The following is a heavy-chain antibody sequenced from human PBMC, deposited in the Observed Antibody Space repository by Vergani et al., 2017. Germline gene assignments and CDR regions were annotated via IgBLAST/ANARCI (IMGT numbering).Heavy chain of an antibody. CDR2: IIPIFGTA. D-gene: IGHD4-17*01. Sequence: QVQLVQSGAEVKKPGSSVKVSCKASGGTFSSYAISWVRQAPGQGLEWMGGIIPIFGTANYAQKFQGRVTITADESTSTAYMELSSLRSEDTAVYYCARVGDDYGGYRAGAFDIWGQGTMVTVSS. CDR1: GGTFSSYA. J-gene: IGHJ3*02. V-gene: IGHV1-69*01. CDR3: ARVGDDYGGYRAGAFDI.